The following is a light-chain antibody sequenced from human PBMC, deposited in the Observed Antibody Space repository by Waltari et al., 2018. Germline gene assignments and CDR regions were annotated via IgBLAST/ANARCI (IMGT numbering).Light chain of an antibody. V-gene: IGLV1-51*02. CDR1: HSNIGNNY. J-gene: IGLJ7*01. CDR2: EDS. Sequence: QSVLTQPPSVSAAPGQRVTISCSGGHSNIGNNYVSWYRQFPGTAPKLLIYEDSERPSGVPGLVAGCKAGTAATLDIAGRQAGGEADYYCGTWDSSLRGAVFGGGTHLTVL. CDR3: GTWDSSLRGAV.